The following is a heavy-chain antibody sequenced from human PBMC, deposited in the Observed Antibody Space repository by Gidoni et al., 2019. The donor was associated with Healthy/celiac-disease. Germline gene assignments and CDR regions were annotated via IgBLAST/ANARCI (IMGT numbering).Heavy chain of an antibody. V-gene: IGHV3-7*01. J-gene: IGHJ4*02. Sequence: EVQLVESGGGLVQPGGSLRLSCAASGFTFSSYWMSWVRQAQGKGLEWVANIKQDGSEKYYVDAVKGRFTISRDNAKNSLYLQMNSLRAEDTAVYYCARVLGWYYFDYWGQGTLVTVSS. CDR2: IKQDGSEK. D-gene: IGHD6-19*01. CDR1: GFTFSSYW. CDR3: ARVLGWYYFDY.